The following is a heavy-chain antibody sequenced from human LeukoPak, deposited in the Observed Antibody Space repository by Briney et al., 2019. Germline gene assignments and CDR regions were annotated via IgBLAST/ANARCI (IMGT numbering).Heavy chain of an antibody. CDR3: AKERSSSYYYYYGMDV. J-gene: IGHJ6*02. CDR2: ISGSGGST. CDR1: GFTVSSNY. V-gene: IGHV3-23*01. Sequence: GGSLRLSCAASGFTVSSNYMSWVRQAPGKGLEWVSAISGSGGSTYYADSVKGRFTISRDNSKNTLYLQMNSLRAEDTAVYYCAKERSSSYYYYYGMDVWGQGTTVTVSS. D-gene: IGHD6-6*01.